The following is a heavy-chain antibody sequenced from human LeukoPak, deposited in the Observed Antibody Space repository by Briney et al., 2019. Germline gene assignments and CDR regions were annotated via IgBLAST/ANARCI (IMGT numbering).Heavy chain of an antibody. CDR3: ARVIASYYYYMDV. CDR2: IYTSGST. J-gene: IGHJ6*03. V-gene: IGHV4-61*02. Sequence: SQTLSLTCTVSGGSISSGSYYWSWIRQPAGKGLEWIGRIYTSGSTNYNPSLKSRVTISVDTSKNQFSLKLSSVTAADTAVYYCARVIASYYYYMDVWGKGSTVTVSS. D-gene: IGHD2-21*01. CDR1: GGSISSGSYY.